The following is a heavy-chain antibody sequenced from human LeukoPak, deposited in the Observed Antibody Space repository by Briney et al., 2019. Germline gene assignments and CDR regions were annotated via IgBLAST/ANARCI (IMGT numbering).Heavy chain of an antibody. V-gene: IGHV4-4*07. CDR3: ARGSTGNFDY. D-gene: IGHD7-27*01. CDR2: IYTSGST. CDR1: GGSISSYY. Sequence: SETLSLTCTVSGGSISSYYWSWIRQPAGKGLEWIGRIYTSGSTDYNPSLKSRVTMSVDTSKNRFSLNLNPVTAADTAVYYCARGSTGNFDYWGQGTLVTVSS. J-gene: IGHJ4*02.